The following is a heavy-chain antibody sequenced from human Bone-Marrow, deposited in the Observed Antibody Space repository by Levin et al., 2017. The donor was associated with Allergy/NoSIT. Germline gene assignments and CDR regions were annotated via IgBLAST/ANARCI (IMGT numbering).Heavy chain of an antibody. J-gene: IGHJ2*01. Sequence: GESLKISCKASGFAFTDYYMHWVRQAPGQGLEWLGWINPNNGATKYALKFQDRVTMTRDTSISTAYLEFRMLRSDDTAVFYCARDPAGTRDGYFELWGRGALVSVSS. CDR3: ARDPAGTRDGYFEL. V-gene: IGHV1-2*02. CDR2: INPNNGAT. CDR1: GFAFTDYY. D-gene: IGHD3-10*01.